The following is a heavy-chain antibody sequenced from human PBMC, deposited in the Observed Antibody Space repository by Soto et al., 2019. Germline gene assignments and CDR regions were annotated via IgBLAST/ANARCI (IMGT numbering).Heavy chain of an antibody. CDR3: ARDQESTVTRLED. CDR2: ISHHGTI. J-gene: IGHJ4*02. Sequence: SETLSLTCAASSGSISTTDWWTWVRHPPGKGLEWIGEISHHGTINYNPSLRSRVRISVDKSKNHFSLNLTYVTAADTAIYYCARDQESTVTRLEDWGQGILVTVST. V-gene: IGHV4-4*02. D-gene: IGHD4-17*01. CDR1: SGSISTTDW.